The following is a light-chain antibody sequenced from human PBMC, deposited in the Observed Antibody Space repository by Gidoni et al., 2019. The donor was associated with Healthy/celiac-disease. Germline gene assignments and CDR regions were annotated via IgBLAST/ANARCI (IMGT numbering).Light chain of an antibody. CDR2: GAS. CDR3: QQYGRSPRT. Sequence: ELVLTQSPGTLSLSPCERATLSCRASQSVSSSYLACYQQKPGQAPRLLIYGASSRATGIPDRFSGSGSGTDVTITISRLEHEDVEVYYCQQYGRSPRTFGQGTKVEIK. J-gene: IGKJ1*01. V-gene: IGKV3-20*01. CDR1: QSVSSSY.